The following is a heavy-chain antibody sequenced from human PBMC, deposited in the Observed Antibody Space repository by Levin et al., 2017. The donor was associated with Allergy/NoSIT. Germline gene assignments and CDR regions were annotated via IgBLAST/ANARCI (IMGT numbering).Heavy chain of an antibody. CDR3: ARHAWVASQATTFDS. CDR2: IYYSGST. Sequence: PSETLSLTCTVSGGSISSYYWSWIRQPPGKGLEWIGYIYYSGSTNYNPSLKSLVTISVDTSKNQFSLKLRSVTAADTAIYYCARHAWVASQATTFDSWGQGTLVTVSS. V-gene: IGHV4-59*08. CDR1: GGSISSYY. J-gene: IGHJ4*02. D-gene: IGHD1-26*01.